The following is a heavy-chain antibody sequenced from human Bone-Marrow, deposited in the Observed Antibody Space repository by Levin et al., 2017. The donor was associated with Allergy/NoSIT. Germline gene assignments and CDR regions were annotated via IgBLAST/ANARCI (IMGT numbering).Heavy chain of an antibody. CDR2: INPNSGGT. CDR1: GYTFTGYY. D-gene: IGHD2-15*01. V-gene: IGHV1-2*02. Sequence: ASVKVSCKASGYTFTGYYMHWVRQAPGQGLEWMGWINPNSGGTNYAQKFQGRVTMTRDTSISTAYMELSRLRSDDTAVYYCAREGYCSGGSCDAYDAFDIWGQGTMVTVSS. CDR3: AREGYCSGGSCDAYDAFDI. J-gene: IGHJ3*02.